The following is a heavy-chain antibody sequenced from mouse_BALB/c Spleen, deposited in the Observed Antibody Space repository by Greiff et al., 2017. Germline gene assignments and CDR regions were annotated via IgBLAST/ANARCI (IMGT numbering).Heavy chain of an antibody. J-gene: IGHJ3*01. CDR1: GFNIKDYD. D-gene: IGHD2-10*02. V-gene: IGHV14-1*02. Sequence: VQLQQSGAELVRPGALVKLSCKASGFNIKDYDMHWVKQRPEQGLEWIGWIDPENGNTIYDPKFQGKASITADTSSNTAYLQLSSLTSEDTAVYYGALYGNSFAYWGQGTLVTVSA. CDR2: IDPENGNT. CDR3: ALYGNSFAY.